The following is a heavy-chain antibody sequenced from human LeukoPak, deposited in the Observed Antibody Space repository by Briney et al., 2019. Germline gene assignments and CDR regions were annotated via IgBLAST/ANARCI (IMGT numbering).Heavy chain of an antibody. CDR2: INPNSGGT. J-gene: IGHJ4*02. D-gene: IGHD3-3*02. Sequence: ASVKVSCKASGYTFTGYYMHWVRQAPGQGLEWMGWINPNSGGTNYAQKFQGRVTMTRDTSISTAYMELSRLRSDDTAVYYCARAGRRVLGGTLYYFDYWGQGTLVTVSS. CDR1: GYTFTGYY. CDR3: ARAGRRVLGGTLYYFDY. V-gene: IGHV1-2*02.